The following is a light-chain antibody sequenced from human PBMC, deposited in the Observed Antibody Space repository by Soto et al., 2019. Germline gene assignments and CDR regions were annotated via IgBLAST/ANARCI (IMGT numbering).Light chain of an antibody. CDR3: SSYAGSNIVV. CDR2: DVS. Sequence: QSVLTQPPSASGSPGQSVTISCTGSSSDVGGYNYVSWYQQHPGKAPKLMIYDVSKRPSGVPDRFSGSKSGNTASLTVSGLQAEDEADYYCSSYAGSNIVVFGGGTKVTV. V-gene: IGLV2-8*01. J-gene: IGLJ2*01. CDR1: SSDVGGYNY.